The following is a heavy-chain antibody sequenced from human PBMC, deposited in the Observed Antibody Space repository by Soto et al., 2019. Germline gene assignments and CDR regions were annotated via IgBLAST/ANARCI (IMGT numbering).Heavy chain of an antibody. CDR3: WRSAISPYGGLIGPFDY. V-gene: IGHV1-3*05. Sequence: QVQLVQSGGEEKKPGASVKVSCEASGYTFTAYAIHWLRQAPGQRLEWMAWINPGNGNTKYSQKFLGRVSITRDPSPGTAHLELGSLRSAGTAVYYCWRSAISPYGGLIGPFDYWGQGNLVTVSS. D-gene: IGHD3-16*02. J-gene: IGHJ4*02. CDR2: INPGNGNT. CDR1: GYTFTAYA.